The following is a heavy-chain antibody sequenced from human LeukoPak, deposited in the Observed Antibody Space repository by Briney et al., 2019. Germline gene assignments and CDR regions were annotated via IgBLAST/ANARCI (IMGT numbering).Heavy chain of an antibody. CDR3: ARDWGVEARPGYMDV. CDR2: IYYSGST. D-gene: IGHD6-6*01. V-gene: IGHV4-39*07. J-gene: IGHJ6*03. CDR1: GGSISSSRYY. Sequence: SETLSLTCTVSGGSISSSRYYCGCIRQPPGKGLEWIRSIYYSGSTSYNPPLRIRITISEDTSKNQFSRKRTSVTAADTAVYFGARDWGVEARPGYMDVWGKGNTVTVS.